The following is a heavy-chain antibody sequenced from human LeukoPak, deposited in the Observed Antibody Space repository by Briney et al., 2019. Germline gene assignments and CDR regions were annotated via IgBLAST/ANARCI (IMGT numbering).Heavy chain of an antibody. CDR3: ARVGAYYYDSSGYGY. D-gene: IGHD3-22*01. V-gene: IGHV4-34*01. Sequence: PSETLSLTCAVYGGSFSGYYWSWIRQPPGKGLEWIGEINHSGSTNYNPSLKSRVTISVDTSKNHFSLKLSSVTAADTAVYYCARVGAYYYDSSGYGYWGQGTLVTVSS. CDR1: GGSFSGYY. J-gene: IGHJ4*02. CDR2: INHSGST.